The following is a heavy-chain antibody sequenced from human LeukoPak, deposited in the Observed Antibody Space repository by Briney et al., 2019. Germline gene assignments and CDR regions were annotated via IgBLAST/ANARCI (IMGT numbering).Heavy chain of an antibody. CDR1: GFTFNSYA. D-gene: IGHD6-19*01. Sequence: GGSLRLSSGASGFTFNSYAVSWVRQAPGKGLEWVSAISGSGGGTYYADSVKGRFTISRDNSKNTVYLQMNSLSTEDTAVYYCAKTTTGYSSGRYPGWPVDCWGQGTLVTVSS. V-gene: IGHV3-23*01. CDR2: ISGSGGGT. J-gene: IGHJ4*02. CDR3: AKTTTGYSSGRYPGWPVDC.